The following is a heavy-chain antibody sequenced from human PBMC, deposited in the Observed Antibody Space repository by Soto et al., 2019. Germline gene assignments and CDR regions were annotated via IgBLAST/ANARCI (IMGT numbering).Heavy chain of an antibody. CDR2: VSESGDST. D-gene: IGHD3-16*01. J-gene: IGHJ4*02. Sequence: EVQLLESGGGLVQPGGSLRLSCAASGFDFNNYDMSWGRQAPGKGLEWVSSVSESGDSTYYADSVKGRFTISRDNSKNTLYLEMNSLRAEDTALYYCVWISWGYWGQGTLVFVSS. CDR3: VWISWGY. V-gene: IGHV3-23*01. CDR1: GFDFNNYD.